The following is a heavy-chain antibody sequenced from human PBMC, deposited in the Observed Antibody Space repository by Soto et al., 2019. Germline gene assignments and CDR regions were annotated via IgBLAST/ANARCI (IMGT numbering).Heavy chain of an antibody. V-gene: IGHV4-61*03. J-gene: IGHJ4*02. D-gene: IGHD1-1*01. CDR2: IYSTGRT. CDR1: GGFVSSGDYY. Sequence: QVQLKGSGPGLVKPSETLSLICNVSGGFVSSGDYYWSWIRQTPGKGLEWIGLIYSTGRTTYNPSLKSRVTISFDKSNNHFSLKLSSVTAADTAVYYCASLTDAYKTRYGGQGTLVTVSS. CDR3: ASLTDAYKTRY.